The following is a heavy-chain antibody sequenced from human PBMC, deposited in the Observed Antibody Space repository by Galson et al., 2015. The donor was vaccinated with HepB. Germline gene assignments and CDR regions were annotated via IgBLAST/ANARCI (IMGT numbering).Heavy chain of an antibody. D-gene: IGHD3-22*01. V-gene: IGHV3-74*01. CDR3: ARVAGGSSGYNYLVPEFYFDH. Sequence: SLRLSCAASGFTFSSYWMHWVRQGPGKGLVWVSRINSDGITTSYADSVKGRFTISRDNAKNTLYLQMNSLRAEDTAVYYCARVAGGSSGYNYLVPEFYFDHWGQGTLVTVSS. CDR2: INSDGITT. CDR1: GFTFSSYW. J-gene: IGHJ4*02.